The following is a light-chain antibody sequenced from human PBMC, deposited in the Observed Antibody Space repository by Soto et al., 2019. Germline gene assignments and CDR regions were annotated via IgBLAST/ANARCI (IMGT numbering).Light chain of an antibody. Sequence: TVMHTTPATLRMAPGEGASFSLWASQSVSSNLAWYQQKPGQAPRLLIYDASTRATGIPARFSGTGSETDFTLTISGLQSDDSAVYFCQQYNNWPFSFGQATRLEIK. CDR3: QQYNNWPFS. CDR1: QSVSSN. V-gene: IGKV3D-15*01. J-gene: IGKJ5*01. CDR2: DAS.